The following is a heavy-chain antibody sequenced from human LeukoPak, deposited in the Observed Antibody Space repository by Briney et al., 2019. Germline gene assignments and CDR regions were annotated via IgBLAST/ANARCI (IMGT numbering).Heavy chain of an antibody. Sequence: PGGSLRLSCAASGFTFSTYTMSWVRQAPGKGLEWVSGISGSGGSTYYADSVKGWFTISRDNSKDTLSLQMNSLRADDTAVYYCAKAVGTSGYYYVGDYWGQGTLVTVSS. D-gene: IGHD3-22*01. CDR1: GFTFSTYT. V-gene: IGHV3-23*01. J-gene: IGHJ4*02. CDR3: AKAVGTSGYYYVGDY. CDR2: ISGSGGST.